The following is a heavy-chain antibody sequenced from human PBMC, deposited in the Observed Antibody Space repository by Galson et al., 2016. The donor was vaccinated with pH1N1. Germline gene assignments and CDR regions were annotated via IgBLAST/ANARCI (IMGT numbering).Heavy chain of an antibody. V-gene: IGHV5-51*03. D-gene: IGHD4-17*01. CDR1: GYRFTSYW. J-gene: IGHJ3*02. CDR2: VNPGGSTI. CDR3: ARQYDFGDYRGNAFDI. Sequence: QSGAEVKKPGESLKISCKASGYRFTSYWIAWVRQVPGKGLEWVGVVNPGGSTIRYGPPFQGQVTISSDKSINTAYLQWISLKASDTATYYCARQYDFGDYRGNAFDIWGQGTMVIVSS.